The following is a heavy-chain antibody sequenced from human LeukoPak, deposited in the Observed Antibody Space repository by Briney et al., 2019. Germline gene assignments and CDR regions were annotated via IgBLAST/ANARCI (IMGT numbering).Heavy chain of an antibody. V-gene: IGHV4-59*01. D-gene: IGHD3-3*01. CDR3: ARIHTKYYDFWTTRYYFDY. Sequence: SETLSLTCTVSGGSISSDYWSWIRQPPGKGLEWIGYIYYSGSTNYNPSLKSRVTISVDTSKNQFSLKLSSVTAADTAVYYCARIHTKYYDFWTTRYYFDYWGQGTLVTVSS. CDR2: IYYSGST. CDR1: GGSISSDY. J-gene: IGHJ4*02.